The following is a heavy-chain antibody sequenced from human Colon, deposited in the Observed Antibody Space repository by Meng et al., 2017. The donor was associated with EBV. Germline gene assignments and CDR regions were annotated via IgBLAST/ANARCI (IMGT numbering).Heavy chain of an antibody. CDR2: IHHSGSA. Sequence: QLQLQAPVPGLVEPSQLLSLPCTVSGGSMSSGNYYWSWIRQPPGKGLEWIGYIHHSGSAYYNPSLKRRVSISVDTSKSQFSLNLNSMTAADTAVYYCTSFDHIPRRNYFDYWGQGTLVTVSS. J-gene: IGHJ4*02. CDR3: TSFDHIPRRNYFDY. D-gene: IGHD2-21*01. V-gene: IGHV4-30-4*01. CDR1: GGSMSSGNYY.